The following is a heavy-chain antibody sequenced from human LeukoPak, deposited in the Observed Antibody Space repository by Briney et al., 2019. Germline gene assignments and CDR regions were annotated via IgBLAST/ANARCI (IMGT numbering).Heavy chain of an antibody. CDR1: GYTFINYG. CDR2: ISAYNGNT. J-gene: IGHJ4*02. V-gene: IGHV1-18*01. D-gene: IGHD5-12*01. Sequence: ASVKVSCKASGYTFINYGIGWVRQAPGQGLEWMGWISAYNGNTNYAQKLQGRVTMTTDTSTSTAYMQLRNLRSDDTAVYYCARDVGGYGTFDQWGQGTLVTVSS. CDR3: ARDVGGYGTFDQ.